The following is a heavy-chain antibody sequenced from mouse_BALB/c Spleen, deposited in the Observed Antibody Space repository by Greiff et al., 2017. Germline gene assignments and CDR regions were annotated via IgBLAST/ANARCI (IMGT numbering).Heavy chain of an antibody. D-gene: IGHD2-4*01. CDR2: INSNGGST. Sequence: EVQRVESGGGLVQPGGSLKLSCAASGFTFSSYGMSWVRQTPDKRLELVATINSNGGSTYYPDSVKGRFTISRDNAKNTLYLQMSSLKSEDTAMYYCARVRSIYDYDAYAMDYWGQGTSVTVSS. CDR1: GFTFSSYG. J-gene: IGHJ4*01. CDR3: ARVRSIYDYDAYAMDY. V-gene: IGHV5-6-3*01.